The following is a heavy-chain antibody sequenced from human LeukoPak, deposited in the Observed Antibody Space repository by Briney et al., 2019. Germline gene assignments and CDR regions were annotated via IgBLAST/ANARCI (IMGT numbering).Heavy chain of an antibody. V-gene: IGHV4-34*12. D-gene: IGHD1-26*01. CDR1: GGSLSDYD. Sequence: SETLSLTCAVSGGSLSDYDWSWIRQSPGKGLEWIGEIIHNGSTSYNPSLKSRVTISVDTSKNQFSLKLSSVTAADTAVYYCARDGAQPDYWGQGTLVTVSS. CDR3: ARDGAQPDY. CDR2: IIHNGST. J-gene: IGHJ4*02.